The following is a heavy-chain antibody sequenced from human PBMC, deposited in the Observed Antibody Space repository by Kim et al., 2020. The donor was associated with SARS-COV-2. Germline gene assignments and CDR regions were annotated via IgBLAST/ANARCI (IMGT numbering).Heavy chain of an antibody. CDR1: GDTLFGYY. J-gene: IGHJ4*02. D-gene: IGHD3-22*01. V-gene: IGHV3-11*01. Sequence: GGSLRLSCVASGDTLFGYYMSWIRQTPAKGLEWVSYISASGPSIFYADSVKGRFTISRDGARNTIYLQMNSLGVEDTAVYFCAAGNYHDSSAHPFDHWGQGTLVTVSS. CDR2: ISASGPSI. CDR3: AAGNYHDSSAHPFDH.